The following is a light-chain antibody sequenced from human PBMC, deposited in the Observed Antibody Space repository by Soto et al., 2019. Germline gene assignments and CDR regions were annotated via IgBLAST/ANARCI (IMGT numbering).Light chain of an antibody. V-gene: IGKV3D-15*01. CDR2: DAS. CDR1: QSVSYY. CDR3: QQYHNWPIT. Sequence: EIVLTQSAGTLSLSPGERATLSCRASQSVSYYLAWYQQKPGQAPRLLIYDASSRATGVPDRFSGSGSGTDFTLTISGLQSEDFAVYSCQQYHNWPITFGQGTRLEIK. J-gene: IGKJ5*01.